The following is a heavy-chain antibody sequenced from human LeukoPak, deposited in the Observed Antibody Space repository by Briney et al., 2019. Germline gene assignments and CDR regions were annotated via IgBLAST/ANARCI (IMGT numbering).Heavy chain of an antibody. J-gene: IGHJ4*02. V-gene: IGHV3-21*01. CDR2: ISSSSSYI. D-gene: IGHD3-22*01. Sequence: GSLRLSCAASGFTFSSYSMNWVRQAPGKGLEWVSSISSSSSYIYYADSVKGRFTISRDNAKNSLYLQMNSLRAEDTAVYYCARDLTATIVVARRGFDYWGQGTLVTASP. CDR1: GFTFSSYS. CDR3: ARDLTATIVVARRGFDY.